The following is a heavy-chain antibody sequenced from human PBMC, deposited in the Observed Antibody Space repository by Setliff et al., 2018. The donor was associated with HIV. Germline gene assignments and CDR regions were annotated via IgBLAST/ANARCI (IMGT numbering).Heavy chain of an antibody. CDR3: AKGMDACSGGNCFGWKTFDI. Sequence: SVKVSCKASGDAFSRYAINWVRQAPGQGLEWMGVVIPGLGAPNHAQKFQGRVTVTADESTNTAYMELSGLRSEDTAIYYCAKGMDACSGGNCFGWKTFDIWGQGTLVTVSS. CDR1: GDAFSRYA. D-gene: IGHD2-15*01. V-gene: IGHV1-69*13. CDR2: VIPGLGAP. J-gene: IGHJ3*02.